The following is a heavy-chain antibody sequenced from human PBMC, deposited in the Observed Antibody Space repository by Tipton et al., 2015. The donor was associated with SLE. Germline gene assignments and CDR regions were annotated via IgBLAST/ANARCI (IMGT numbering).Heavy chain of an antibody. D-gene: IGHD2-8*02. Sequence: QVQLVQSGAEVKKPGASVKVSCKASGGTFSNYAISWVRQAPGQGLEWLGRIIPIFGTTYQSQKFQGRVTITADESTSTAYMELSSLRSEDTAVYYCATEILSTGGDYFDFWGQGTLVTVSS. CDR3: ATEILSTGGDYFDF. CDR1: GGTFSNYA. J-gene: IGHJ4*02. V-gene: IGHV1-69*18. CDR2: IIPIFGTT.